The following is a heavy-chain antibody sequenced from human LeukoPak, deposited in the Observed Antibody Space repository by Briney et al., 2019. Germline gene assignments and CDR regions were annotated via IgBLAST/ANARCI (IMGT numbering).Heavy chain of an antibody. CDR2: ISRSSSTI. CDR3: ARYSSGWSFDY. Sequence: GGCLRLSCAASGFTFSTYSMNWVRQAPGKGLEWVSYISRSSSTIYYADSVKGRFTISRDNAKNSLYLQMHYLRDEDTALYYCARYSSGWSFDYWGQGTLVTVSA. CDR1: GFTFSTYS. V-gene: IGHV3-48*02. J-gene: IGHJ4*02. D-gene: IGHD6-19*01.